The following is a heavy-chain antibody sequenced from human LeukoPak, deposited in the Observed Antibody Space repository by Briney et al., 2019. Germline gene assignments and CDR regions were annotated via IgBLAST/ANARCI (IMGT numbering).Heavy chain of an antibody. Sequence: TGGSLRLFCAASGFTFSSYWMSWVRQAPGKGLEWVANIKQDGSEKYYVDSVKGRFTISRDNAKNSLYLQMNSLRAEDTAVYYCARDRMVPGVNWFDPWGQGTLATVSS. J-gene: IGHJ5*02. D-gene: IGHD3-10*01. V-gene: IGHV3-7*01. CDR3: ARDRMVPGVNWFDP. CDR2: IKQDGSEK. CDR1: GFTFSSYW.